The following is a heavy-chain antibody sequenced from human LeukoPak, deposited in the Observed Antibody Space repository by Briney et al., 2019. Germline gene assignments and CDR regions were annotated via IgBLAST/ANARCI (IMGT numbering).Heavy chain of an antibody. CDR1: GFTFSTYW. CDR3: ASASSHRTAAGGDY. Sequence: TGGSLRLSCAASGFTFSTYWMNWVRQAPGKGLVWVSRINGDGGSRNYADSVKGRFTISRDNAKNTLYLQMSSLRVEDTAVYYCASASSHRTAAGGDYWGQGTLVTVST. CDR2: INGDGGSR. V-gene: IGHV3-74*01. D-gene: IGHD6-13*01. J-gene: IGHJ4*02.